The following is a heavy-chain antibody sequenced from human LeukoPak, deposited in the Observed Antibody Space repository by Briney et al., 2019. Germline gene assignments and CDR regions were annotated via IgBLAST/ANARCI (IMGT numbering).Heavy chain of an antibody. D-gene: IGHD1-26*01. CDR3: AREGSRSGSYYIDY. Sequence: ASVKVSFKASGYTFTSYGISWVRQAPGQGLEWMGWISAYNGNTNYAQKLQGRVTMTTDTSTSTAYMELRSLRSDDTAVYYCAREGSRSGSYYIDYWGQGTLVTVSS. J-gene: IGHJ4*02. CDR1: GYTFTSYG. V-gene: IGHV1-18*01. CDR2: ISAYNGNT.